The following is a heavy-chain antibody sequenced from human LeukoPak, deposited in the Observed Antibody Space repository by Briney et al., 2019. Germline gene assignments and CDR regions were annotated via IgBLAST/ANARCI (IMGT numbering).Heavy chain of an antibody. CDR2: ISGSGGNT. J-gene: IGHJ4*02. V-gene: IGHV3-23*01. Sequence: PGGSLRLSCAASGFTFSSFAMSWVRQAPGNGLQWVSAISGSGGNTYYADSVKGRFTIPRDNSKNTLYLQMNSLRAEDTAVYYCAKGQWEPLYFDYWGQGSLSPSPQ. CDR3: AKGQWEPLYFDY. D-gene: IGHD1-26*01. CDR1: GFTFSSFA.